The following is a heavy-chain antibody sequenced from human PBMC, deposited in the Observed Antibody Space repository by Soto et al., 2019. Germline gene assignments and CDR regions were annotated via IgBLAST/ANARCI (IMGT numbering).Heavy chain of an antibody. J-gene: IGHJ4*02. CDR1: GFTFSSYA. Sequence: EVQLLVSGGGLVQPGGSLRLSCAAFGFTFSSYAMSWVRQAPGKGLEWVSDIIGSGDMTFYADSVKGRFTISRDNSKNSLYLQMSSLRAWDSAVYYCAKGGPGTAGFYWGQATLVTVSS. CDR2: IIGSGDMT. D-gene: IGHD1-7*01. V-gene: IGHV3-23*01. CDR3: AKGGPGTAGFY.